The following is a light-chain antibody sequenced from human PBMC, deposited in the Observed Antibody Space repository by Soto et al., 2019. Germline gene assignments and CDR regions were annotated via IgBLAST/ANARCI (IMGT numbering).Light chain of an antibody. CDR1: SSDVGGYNY. J-gene: IGLJ1*01. CDR3: SSYAGSNNV. V-gene: IGLV2-8*01. CDR2: EVS. Sequence: SALTQPPSASGSPGQSVTLSCTGTSSDVGGYNYVSWYQQHPGKAPKLMIYEVSKRPSGVPDRFSGSKSGNTASLTVSGLQAEDEADCYCSSYAGSNNVFGTGTKVTVL.